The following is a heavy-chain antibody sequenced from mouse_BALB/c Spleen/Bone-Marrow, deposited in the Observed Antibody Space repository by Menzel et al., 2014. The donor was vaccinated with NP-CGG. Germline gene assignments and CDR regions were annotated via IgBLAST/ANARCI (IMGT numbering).Heavy chain of an antibody. CDR1: GYTFTSYW. Sequence: VQLQQSGAELVKPGASVKLSCKASGYTFTSYWMNWVKQRPGQGLEWIGEIDPSDNYINYNQKVKGKGTLTVDKSSSTAYMQLSSLTSEDSAVYYCARSRGLHDYRYFDVWGAGTTVTVSS. D-gene: IGHD2-4*01. V-gene: IGHV1-69*02. CDR3: ARSRGLHDYRYFDV. CDR2: IDPSDNYI. J-gene: IGHJ1*01.